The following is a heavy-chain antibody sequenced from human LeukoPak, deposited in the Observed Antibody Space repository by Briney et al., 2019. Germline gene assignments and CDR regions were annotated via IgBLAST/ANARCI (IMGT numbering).Heavy chain of an antibody. CDR1: GFAFSDYY. J-gene: IGHJ4*02. Sequence: GGSLRLSCAASGFAFSDYYMSWIRQAPGKGLEWISYISDSGTSLYYADSVMGRFTISRDNAKNSLYLQMTSLTAEDTAVYYCVRDNPRQQGFAYWGQGTLVTVSS. V-gene: IGHV3-11*01. CDR3: VRDNPRQQGFAY. D-gene: IGHD6-13*01. CDR2: ISDSGTSL.